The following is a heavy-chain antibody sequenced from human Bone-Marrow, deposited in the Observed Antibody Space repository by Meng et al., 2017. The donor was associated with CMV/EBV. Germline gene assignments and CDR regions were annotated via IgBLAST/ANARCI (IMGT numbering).Heavy chain of an antibody. CDR3: ARDVSPRSSAYFAIYYFYALDV. V-gene: IGHV3-21*01. J-gene: IGHJ6*02. CDR2: ISSSGTYI. CDR1: GFTFSSYS. Sequence: GESLKISCAASGFTFSSYSMNWVRQAPGKGLEWVSSISSSGTYIYYADSVKGRFTISRDNAQNSLYLQMNSLGAEDTAVYYGARDVSPRSSAYFAIYYFYALDVWGQGTTVTVSS. D-gene: IGHD2-21*01.